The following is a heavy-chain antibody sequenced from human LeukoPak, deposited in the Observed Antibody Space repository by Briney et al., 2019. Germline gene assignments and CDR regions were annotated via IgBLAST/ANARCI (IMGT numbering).Heavy chain of an antibody. D-gene: IGHD5-24*01. V-gene: IGHV3-23*01. CDR1: GFTFSSYG. Sequence: GGSLRLSCAASGFTFSSYGMSWVRQAPGKGLEWVSAISGSGGSTYYADSLKGRFTISRDNAKKSLYLQMNSLRAEDTAVYYCARGRDGYNLVDAFDIWGQGIMVTVSS. CDR3: ARGRDGYNLVDAFDI. J-gene: IGHJ3*02. CDR2: ISGSGGST.